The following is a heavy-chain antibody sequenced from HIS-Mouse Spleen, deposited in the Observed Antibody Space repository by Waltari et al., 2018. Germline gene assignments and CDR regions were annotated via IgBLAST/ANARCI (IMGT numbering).Heavy chain of an antibody. CDR2: IYYSGST. CDR3: ASRYSSSSQFGY. J-gene: IGHJ4*02. D-gene: IGHD6-6*01. CDR1: GGSISSSSYY. Sequence: QLQLQESGPGLVKPSETLSLTCTVSGGSISSSSYYWGWIRQPPGKGLEWIESIYYSGSTYYNPSLKSRVTISVDTSKNQFSLKLSSVTAADTAVYYCASRYSSSSQFGYWGQGTLVTVSS. V-gene: IGHV4-39*07.